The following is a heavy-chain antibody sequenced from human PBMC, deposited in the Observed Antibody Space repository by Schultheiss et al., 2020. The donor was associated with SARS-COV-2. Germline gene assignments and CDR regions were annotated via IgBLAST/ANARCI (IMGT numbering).Heavy chain of an antibody. J-gene: IGHJ4*02. Sequence: SETLSLTCTVSGGSISSYYWSWIRQPPGKGLEWIGYIYYSGSTNYNPSLKSRVTISVDTSKNQFSLKLSSVTAADTAVYYCARTLTGPYYDILTGYYNPCYFDYWGQGTLVTVSS. CDR2: IYYSGST. V-gene: IGHV4-59*12. D-gene: IGHD3-9*01. CDR3: ARTLTGPYYDILTGYYNPCYFDY. CDR1: GGSISSYY.